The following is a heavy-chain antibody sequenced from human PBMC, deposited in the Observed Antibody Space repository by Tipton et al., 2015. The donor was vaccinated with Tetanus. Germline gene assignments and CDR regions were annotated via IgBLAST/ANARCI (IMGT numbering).Heavy chain of an antibody. D-gene: IGHD2-21*02. CDR2: ISTTGNYI. J-gene: IGHJ6*02. Sequence: SLRLSCAASGFTFNIYTMCWVRQAPGKGLEWVSSISTTGNYIYYLDSVKGRFTVSRDNAKNSVYLQMISLRAEDTAVYSCARGMAEASNCGGDCYSDYWGQGTLVTVSSGMDVWGQGTTVTVSS. V-gene: IGHV3-21*01. CDR1: GFTFNIYT. CDR3: ARGMAEASNCGGDCYSDYWGQGTLVTVSSGMDV.